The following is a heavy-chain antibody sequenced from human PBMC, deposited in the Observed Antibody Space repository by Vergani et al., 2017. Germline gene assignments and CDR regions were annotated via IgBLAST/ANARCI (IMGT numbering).Heavy chain of an antibody. CDR1: GYTFNRYG. J-gene: IGHJ6*03. CDR2: IIPIFGTA. Sequence: QVQLVQSEAEVKKPGASVKVSCKTSGYTFNRYGISWVRLAPGQGLEWMGGIIPIFGTANYAQKFQGRVTITADESTSTAYMELSSLRSEDTAVYYCARGYYDFWSGYSPSFYYYYYYMDVWGKGTTVTVSS. CDR3: ARGYYDFWSGYSPSFYYYYYYMDV. V-gene: IGHV1-69*13. D-gene: IGHD3-3*01.